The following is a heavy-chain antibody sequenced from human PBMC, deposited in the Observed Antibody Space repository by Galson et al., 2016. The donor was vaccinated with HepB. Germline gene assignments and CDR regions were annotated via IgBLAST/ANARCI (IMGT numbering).Heavy chain of an antibody. CDR3: AKDQNQGSGLDY. D-gene: IGHD3-10*01. CDR2: ITWNSDSV. J-gene: IGHJ4*02. CDR1: GFTFDDYA. V-gene: IGHV3-9*01. Sequence: SLRLSCAASGFTFDDYAMHWVRQAPGKGLEWVSGITWNSDSVGYADSVKGRFTISRDNAKNSLYLQMNSLRPEDKALYYCAKDQNQGSGLDYWGQGTLVTVSS.